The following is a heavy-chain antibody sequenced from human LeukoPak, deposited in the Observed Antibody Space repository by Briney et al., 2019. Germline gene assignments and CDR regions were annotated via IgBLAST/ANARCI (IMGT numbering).Heavy chain of an antibody. V-gene: IGHV3-43*02. Sequence: PGGSLRLSCAASGFTFRDFSMHWVRQVAGKGLEWVSLISGDGGVTHYGDSVRGRFTISRDNSKNSLYLQMSSLRVEDTALYYCAKGNNSISYNFDYWGQGTLVTVPS. D-gene: IGHD4-11*01. CDR1: GFTFRDFS. J-gene: IGHJ4*02. CDR2: ISGDGGVT. CDR3: AKGNNSISYNFDY.